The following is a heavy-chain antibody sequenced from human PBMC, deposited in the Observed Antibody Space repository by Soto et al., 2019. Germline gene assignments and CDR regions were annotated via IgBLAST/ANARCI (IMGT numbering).Heavy chain of an antibody. J-gene: IGHJ6*02. D-gene: IGHD5-18*01. CDR3: AKTLDTAMVSMYFDATDV. V-gene: IGHV3-30*18. CDR2: ISYDGSRK. Sequence: PGGSLRLSCAASGFTFSNYAMHWVRQAPGKGLEWVAVISYDGSRKYYADSVKGRFTISRDNSKNTLYLQMNGLGAEDTALFYCAKTLDTAMVSMYFDATDVCGQGATVTVSS. CDR1: GFTFSNYA.